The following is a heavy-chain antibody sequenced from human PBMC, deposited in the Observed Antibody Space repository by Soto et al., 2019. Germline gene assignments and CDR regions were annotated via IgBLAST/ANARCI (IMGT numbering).Heavy chain of an antibody. D-gene: IGHD5-12*01. CDR1: GGSINTFY. Sequence: SETLSLTCTVSGGSINTFYWSWVRRPAGKGLEWIGRIFSSGSTSFNPSLESRVAMSVDTSKNHFSLNLSSVTAADMAVYYCAREGSYSAYNFAHGIQLWSFDFWGQGALVTVSS. CDR2: IFSSGST. V-gene: IGHV4-4*07. CDR3: AREGSYSAYNFAHGIQLWSFDF. J-gene: IGHJ4*02.